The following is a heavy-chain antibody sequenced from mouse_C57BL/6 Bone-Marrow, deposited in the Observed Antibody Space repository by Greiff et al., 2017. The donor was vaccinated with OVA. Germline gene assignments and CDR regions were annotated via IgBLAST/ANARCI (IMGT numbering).Heavy chain of an antibody. CDR2: IYPGNSDT. J-gene: IGHJ2*01. V-gene: IGHV1-5*01. CDR3: TRDYGSRYYFDY. D-gene: IGHD1-1*01. CDR1: GYTFTSYW. Sequence: VHVKQSGTVLARPGASVKMSCKTSGYTFTSYWMHWVKQRPGQGLEWIGAIYPGNSDTSYNQKFKGKAKLTAVTSASTAYMELSSLTNEDSAVYYCTRDYGSRYYFDYWGQGTTLTVSS.